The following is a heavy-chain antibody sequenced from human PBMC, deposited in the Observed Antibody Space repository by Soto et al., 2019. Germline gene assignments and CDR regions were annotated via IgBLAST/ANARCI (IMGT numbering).Heavy chain of an antibody. CDR3: AKLYSTPNPSDY. D-gene: IGHD6-13*01. CDR1: GFPFSIST. CDR2: IRGGGIT. J-gene: IGHJ4*02. V-gene: IGHV3-23*01. Sequence: EVQVLESGGGLVQPGGSLRLSCAASGFPFSISTLTWVRQAPGRGLEFVSAIRGGGITYYADSVKGRFTLSRDNSKKTVWLQMSSLRAEDTAMYYCAKLYSTPNPSDYWGQGTLVTVSS.